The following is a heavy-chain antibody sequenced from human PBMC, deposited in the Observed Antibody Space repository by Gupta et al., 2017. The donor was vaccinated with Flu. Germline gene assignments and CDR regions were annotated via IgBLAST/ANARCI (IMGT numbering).Heavy chain of an antibody. CDR3: AKGYDKSDGGIDS. D-gene: IGHD3-16*01. Sequence: AFVFPLGNYAMTWVRQAPGEGLEWVSSISAATGNRYYADSVRGRFTISRDTSKNTLFLQMTSLRAEDTAIYYCAKGYDKSDGGIDSWGQGTLVTVSS. CDR1: VFPLGNYA. J-gene: IGHJ4*02. CDR2: ISAATGNR. V-gene: IGHV3-23*01.